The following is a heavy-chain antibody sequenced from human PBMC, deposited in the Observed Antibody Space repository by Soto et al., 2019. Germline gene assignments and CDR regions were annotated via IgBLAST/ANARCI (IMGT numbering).Heavy chain of an antibody. J-gene: IGHJ4*02. D-gene: IGHD5-12*01. CDR2: ISGSSSNI. CDR3: ARGYSYFDY. CDR1: GFTFSTYT. V-gene: IGHV3-21*01. Sequence: GGSLRLSCAASGFTFSTYTMNWVRQAPGKGLEWVSSISGSSSNIYYADSVKGRFTISRDNAKNSLYLQMNSLRAEDTAVYYCARGYSYFDYWGQETLVTVSS.